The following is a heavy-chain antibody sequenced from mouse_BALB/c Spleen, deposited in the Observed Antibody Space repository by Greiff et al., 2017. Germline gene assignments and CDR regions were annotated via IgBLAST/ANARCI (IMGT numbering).Heavy chain of an antibody. CDR2: IYPGNVNT. V-gene: IGHV1S56*01. Sequence: VQLQQSGPELVKPGASVRISCKASGYTFTSYYIHWVKQRPGQGLEWIGWIYPGNVNTKYNEKFKGKATLTADKSSSTAYMQLSSLTSEDSAVYFCAGGAHFDYWGQGTTLTVSS. CDR1: GYTFTSYY. CDR3: AGGAHFDY. J-gene: IGHJ2*01.